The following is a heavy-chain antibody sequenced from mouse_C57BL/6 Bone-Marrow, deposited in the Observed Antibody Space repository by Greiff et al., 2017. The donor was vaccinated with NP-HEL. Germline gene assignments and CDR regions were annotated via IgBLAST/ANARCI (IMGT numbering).Heavy chain of an antibody. V-gene: IGHV14-3*01. Sequence: EVKLQESVAELVRPGASVKLSCIASGFNIKNTYMHWVKQRPEQGLEWIGRIDPANGHTKYAPKFQGKATITAATSSNTAYLQLSSLTSEDTAIYYCARWPYYYGSSPWFAYWGQGTLVTVSA. CDR2: IDPANGHT. CDR3: ARWPYYYGSSPWFAY. CDR1: GFNIKNTY. J-gene: IGHJ3*01. D-gene: IGHD1-1*01.